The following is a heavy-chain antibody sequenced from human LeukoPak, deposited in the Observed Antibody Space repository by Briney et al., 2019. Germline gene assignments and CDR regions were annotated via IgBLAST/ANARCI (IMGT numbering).Heavy chain of an antibody. D-gene: IGHD6-6*01. CDR3: ARESRLTIFPSSSNWFDP. Sequence: ASVKVFCKASGYTFTSYDINWVRQATGQGLEWMGWMNPNSGNTGYAQKFQGRVTMTRNTSISTAYMELSSLRSEDTAVYYCARESRLTIFPSSSNWFDPWGQGTLVTVSS. CDR1: GYTFTSYD. CDR2: MNPNSGNT. J-gene: IGHJ5*02. V-gene: IGHV1-8*01.